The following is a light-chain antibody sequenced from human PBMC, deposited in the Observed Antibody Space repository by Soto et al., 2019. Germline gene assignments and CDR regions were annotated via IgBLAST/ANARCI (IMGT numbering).Light chain of an antibody. CDR1: QDIRNY. CDR2: GAS. CDR3: LQDRSHFGT. Sequence: AIQVTQSPTSLSASVGDRVTITCRSSQDIRNYLGWYQQKPGKAPQLLIYGASSLQRGVSSRFSGSGFGTDFPLTISSLQPEDSATYYCLQDRSHFGTLGQGTKVDIK. V-gene: IGKV1-6*01. J-gene: IGKJ1*01.